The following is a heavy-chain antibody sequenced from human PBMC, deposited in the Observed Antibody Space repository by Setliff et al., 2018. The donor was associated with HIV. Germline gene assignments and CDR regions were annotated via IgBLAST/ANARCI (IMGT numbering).Heavy chain of an antibody. D-gene: IGHD3-3*01. V-gene: IGHV1-46*01. Sequence: GASVKVSCKASGYTFTSYYMHWVRQAPGQGLEWMGIINPSGGSTSYAQKLQGRVTMTTDTSTSTAYMELRSLRSDDTAVYYCARGYYNFWSGYYDSRFPNPIDAFDIWGQGTMVTVSS. CDR3: ARGYYNFWSGYYDSRFPNPIDAFDI. J-gene: IGHJ3*02. CDR2: INPSGGST. CDR1: GYTFTSYY.